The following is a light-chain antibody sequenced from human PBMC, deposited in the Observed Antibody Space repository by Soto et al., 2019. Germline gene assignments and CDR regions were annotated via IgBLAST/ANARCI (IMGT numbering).Light chain of an antibody. CDR2: SNN. CDR1: SSNIGAGFD. J-gene: IGLJ2*01. CDR3: QSYDSSLRGV. Sequence: QSVLTQPPSVSGAPGQRVTISCTGSSSNIGAGFDVHWYQQLPGTAPKLLIYSNNNRPSGVPDRFSGSKSGTSASLAITGLRAEDEADYYCQSYDSSLRGVFGGGTKSPS. V-gene: IGLV1-40*01.